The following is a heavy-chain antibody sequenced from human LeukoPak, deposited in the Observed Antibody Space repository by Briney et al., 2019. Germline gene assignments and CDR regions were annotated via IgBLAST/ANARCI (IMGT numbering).Heavy chain of an antibody. J-gene: IGHJ4*02. CDR2: ISGSGGST. D-gene: IGHD3-22*01. CDR1: GFTFSSYA. CDR3: AKDGGYYKEVYYFDY. V-gene: IGHV3-23*01. Sequence: GGSLRLSCAASGFTFSSYAMSWVRQAPGKGLEWVSAISGSGGSTYYADSVKGRFTISRDNSKNTLYLQINSLRAEDTAVYYCAKDGGYYKEVYYFDYWGQGTLVTVSS.